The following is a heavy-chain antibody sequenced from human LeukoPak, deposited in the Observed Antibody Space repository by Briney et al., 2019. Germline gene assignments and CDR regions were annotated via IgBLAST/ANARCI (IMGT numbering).Heavy chain of an antibody. J-gene: IGHJ4*02. CDR2: ISSSASTI. CDR3: ASRAARPPYFDY. D-gene: IGHD6-6*01. Sequence: GGSLRLSCAASGFTFSDYYMNWIRRAPGKGLEWVSYISSSASTIYYADPVKGRFTISRDNAKNSLFLQMNSLRAEDTAVYYCASRAARPPYFDYWGQGILVPVPS. V-gene: IGHV3-11*04. CDR1: GFTFSDYY.